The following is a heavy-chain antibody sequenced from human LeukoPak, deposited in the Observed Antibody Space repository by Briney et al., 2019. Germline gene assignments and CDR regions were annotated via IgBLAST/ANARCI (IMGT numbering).Heavy chain of an antibody. Sequence: GGSLRLSCAASGFTFRNYAMSWVRQAPGKGLVWVSRISGNGGSTFYADSVKSRFTISRDNAKNTLYLQMNSLRAEDTAVYYREKEGQEELDVTHIDYLVQGTLVTVCS. D-gene: IGHD3/OR15-3a*01. CDR3: EKEGQEELDVTHIDY. V-gene: IGHV3-23*01. CDR2: ISGNGGST. J-gene: IGHJ4*02. CDR1: GFTFRNYA.